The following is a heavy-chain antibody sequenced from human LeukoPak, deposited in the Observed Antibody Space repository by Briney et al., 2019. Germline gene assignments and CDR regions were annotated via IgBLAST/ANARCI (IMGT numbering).Heavy chain of an antibody. J-gene: IGHJ4*02. CDR2: IYYTGST. CDR1: GGSISSLY. V-gene: IGHV4-59*08. Sequence: SETLSLTCSVSGGSISSLYWSWLRQPPGKGLEWMGYIYYTGSTNYNPSLKSRVTMFVDMSKNQFSLRLSSVTAADTAVYYCAIHRAYSSSSPFDYWGQGTLVTVSS. D-gene: IGHD6-6*01. CDR3: AIHRAYSSSSPFDY.